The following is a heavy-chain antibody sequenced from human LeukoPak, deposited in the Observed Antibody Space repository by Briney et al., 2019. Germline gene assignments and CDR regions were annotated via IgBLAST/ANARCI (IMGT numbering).Heavy chain of an antibody. CDR1: GFTFSNYW. CDR3: AELGITMIGGV. D-gene: IGHD3-10*02. V-gene: IGHV3-7*01. CDR2: IKQHGSEK. Sequence: AGGSLRLSCAASGFTFSNYWMSWVRQAPGKGLEWVAHIKQHGSEKYYVDSVKGRFTISRDNAKNSLYLQMNSLRAEDTAVYYCAELGITMIGGVWGKGTTVTISS. J-gene: IGHJ6*04.